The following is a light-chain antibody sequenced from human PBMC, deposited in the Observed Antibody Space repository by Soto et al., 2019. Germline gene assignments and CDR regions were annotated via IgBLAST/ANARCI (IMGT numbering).Light chain of an antibody. Sequence: QPVLTQSPSASASLGASVKLTCTLSSGHSSYAIAWHQQQPEKGPRYLMKLNSDGSHSKGDAIPDRFSGSSSGAERYLTISGLQSEDEADYYCQTWGTGIQVFGTGTKLTVL. V-gene: IGLV4-69*01. CDR3: QTWGTGIQV. CDR2: LNSDGSH. J-gene: IGLJ1*01. CDR1: SGHSSYA.